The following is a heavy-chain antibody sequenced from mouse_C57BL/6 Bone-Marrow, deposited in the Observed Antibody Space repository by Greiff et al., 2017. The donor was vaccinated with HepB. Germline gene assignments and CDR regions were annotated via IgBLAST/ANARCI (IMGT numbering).Heavy chain of an antibody. J-gene: IGHJ4*01. CDR1: GYTFTSYG. CDR2: IYPRSGNT. Sequence: QVQLQQSGAELARPGASVKLSCKASGYTFTSYGISWVKQRTGQGLEWIGEIYPRSGNTYYNEKFKGKATLTADKSSSTAYMELRSLTSEDSAVYFGASPSDYGSSPYYYAMDYWGQGTSVTVSS. D-gene: IGHD1-1*01. CDR3: ASPSDYGSSPYYYAMDY. V-gene: IGHV1-81*01.